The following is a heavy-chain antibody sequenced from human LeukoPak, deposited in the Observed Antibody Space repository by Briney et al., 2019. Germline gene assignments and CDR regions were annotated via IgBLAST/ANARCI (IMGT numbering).Heavy chain of an antibody. Sequence: GGSLRLSCAVSGVTLSRYWMHWVRPAPRKGLVWVSRIKTDGTYTSYADSVKGRFTISRDNAKSTLYPQMNALRGEDTAVYYCASEEGGLDVWGQGTTVTVSS. V-gene: IGHV3-74*01. CDR1: GVTLSRYW. CDR3: ASEEGGLDV. J-gene: IGHJ6*02. CDR2: IKTDGTYT.